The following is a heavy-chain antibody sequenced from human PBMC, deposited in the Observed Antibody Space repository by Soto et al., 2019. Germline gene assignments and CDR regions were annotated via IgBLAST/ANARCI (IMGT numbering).Heavy chain of an antibody. CDR1: GGSISSYY. CDR3: ARDPYSSYDGGDY. V-gene: IGHV4-59*01. Sequence: SETLSLTCTVSGGSISSYYWSWIRQPPGKGLEWIGYIYYSGSTNYNPSLKSRVTISVDTSKNQFSLKLSSVTAADTAVYYCARDPYSSYDGGDYWGQGILVTVS. CDR2: IYYSGST. D-gene: IGHD5-12*01. J-gene: IGHJ4*02.